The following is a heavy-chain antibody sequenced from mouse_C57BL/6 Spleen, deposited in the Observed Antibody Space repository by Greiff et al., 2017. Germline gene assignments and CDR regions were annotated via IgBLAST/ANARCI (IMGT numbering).Heavy chain of an antibody. CDR2: IYPRSGNT. CDR3: AREGSY. Sequence: VQLQQSGAELARPGASVKLSCKASGYTFTSYGISWVKQRTGQGLEWIGEIYPRSGNTYYNEKFKGKATLTADKSSSTAYMELRSLTSEDSAVYFCAREGSYWGQGTTLTVSS. V-gene: IGHV1-81*01. J-gene: IGHJ2*01. CDR1: GYTFTSYG.